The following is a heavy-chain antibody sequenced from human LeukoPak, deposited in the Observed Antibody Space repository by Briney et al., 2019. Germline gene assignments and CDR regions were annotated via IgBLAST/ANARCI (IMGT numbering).Heavy chain of an antibody. Sequence: GGSLRLSCAASGFTFSSYAMSWVRQAPGKGLEWVANIKGDGSDKYYVDSVKGRFTISRDNAKNSLYLQMNSLRAEDTAVYYCARETGDSYWNFDLWGRGTQVTVSS. J-gene: IGHJ2*01. CDR2: IKGDGSDK. CDR1: GFTFSSYA. CDR3: ARETGDSYWNFDL. D-gene: IGHD7-27*01. V-gene: IGHV3-7*01.